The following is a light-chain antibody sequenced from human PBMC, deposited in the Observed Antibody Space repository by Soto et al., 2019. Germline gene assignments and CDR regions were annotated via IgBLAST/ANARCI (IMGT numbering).Light chain of an antibody. Sequence: DIVLTQSPGTLSLSPGERATLSCRASQSASSSYLAWYQQKPGQAPRLLIYGASNRATGIPARFSGSGSGTDFTLTISSLEPEDFAVYYCQQRSNLITFGQGTRLEIK. V-gene: IGKV3D-20*02. CDR1: QSASSSY. CDR2: GAS. CDR3: QQRSNLIT. J-gene: IGKJ5*01.